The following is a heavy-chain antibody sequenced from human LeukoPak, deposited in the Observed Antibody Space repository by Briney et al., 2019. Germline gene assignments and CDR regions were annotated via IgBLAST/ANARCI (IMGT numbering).Heavy chain of an antibody. J-gene: IGHJ6*02. V-gene: IGHV3-21*01. D-gene: IGHD1-26*01. CDR3: AREASGSYYHGMDV. CDR2: ISSSSSYM. CDR1: GFTFSSYS. Sequence: GGSLRLSCAASGFTFSSYSMNWVRQAPGKGLEWVSSISSSSSYMYYADSVKGRFTISRDNAKNSLYLQMNSLRAEDTAVYYCAREASGSYYHGMDVWGQGTTVTVSS.